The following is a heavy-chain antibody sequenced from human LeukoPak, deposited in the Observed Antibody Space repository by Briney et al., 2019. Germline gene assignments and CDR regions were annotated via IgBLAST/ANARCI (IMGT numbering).Heavy chain of an antibody. CDR2: IYHSGSA. Sequence: SETLSLTCAVSGYSISNGYQWAWIRQPPGKTLEGIGSIYHSGSAHYNPSLKSRVTISVDTSNNHFSLRLSSVTAADTAVYYCARDPRWLTPDCTSTSCYENYFDPWGQGTLLTVSS. CDR1: GYSISNGYQ. J-gene: IGHJ5*02. D-gene: IGHD2-2*01. V-gene: IGHV4-38-2*02. CDR3: ARDPRWLTPDCTSTSCYENYFDP.